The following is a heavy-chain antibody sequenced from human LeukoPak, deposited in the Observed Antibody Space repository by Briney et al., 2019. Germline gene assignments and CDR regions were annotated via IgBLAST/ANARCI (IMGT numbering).Heavy chain of an antibody. Sequence: SETLSLTCTVSHDSISNYYWSWIRQPPGKGLEWIGYVYVSGSTNYNPSLKSRVTISVDTSKNQFSLKLSSVTAADTAVYYCARVQWELLGVDYWGQGTLVTVSS. CDR2: VYVSGST. CDR3: ARVQWELLGVDY. D-gene: IGHD1-26*01. CDR1: HDSISNYY. V-gene: IGHV4-59*01. J-gene: IGHJ4*02.